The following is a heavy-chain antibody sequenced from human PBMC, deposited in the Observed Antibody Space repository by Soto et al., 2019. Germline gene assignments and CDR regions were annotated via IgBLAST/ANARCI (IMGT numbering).Heavy chain of an antibody. V-gene: IGHV1-2*02. CDR3: ARKAVGATETFHY. Sequence: ASVKVSCKASGYTFTGYYMHWVRQAPGQGLEWMGWINPNSGGTNYAQKFQGRVTMTRDTSISTAYMELSRLRSDDTAVYYCARKAVGATETFHYWGQGTLVTVSS. CDR2: INPNSGGT. J-gene: IGHJ4*02. CDR1: GYTFTGYY. D-gene: IGHD1-26*01.